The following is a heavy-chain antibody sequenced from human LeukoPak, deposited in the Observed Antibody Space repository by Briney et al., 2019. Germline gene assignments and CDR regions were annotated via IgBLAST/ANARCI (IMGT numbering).Heavy chain of an antibody. J-gene: IGHJ4*02. CDR1: GFTFRTYA. CDR3: TKNQILDDTGSWYAY. D-gene: IGHD6-13*01. Sequence: GGSLRLSCGASGFTFRTYAMSWVRQAPGKGLEWVSGISDGGGRTFYAESVKGRFTVSRDNSKNTLYLRMNSLRAEDTAVYYCTKNQILDDTGSWYAYWGQGTLVTVSS. CDR2: ISDGGGRT. V-gene: IGHV3-23*01.